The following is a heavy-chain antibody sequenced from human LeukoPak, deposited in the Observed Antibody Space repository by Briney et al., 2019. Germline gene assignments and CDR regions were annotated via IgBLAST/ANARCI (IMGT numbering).Heavy chain of an antibody. J-gene: IGHJ4*02. CDR1: GFTFSSYG. CDR3: AKISGYYPSDY. D-gene: IGHD3-22*01. Sequence: GGSLRLSCAVSGFTFSSYGMHWVRQAPGKGLEWVAFIRYDGDNKYYADSVKGRFTISRDNSKNTLYLQMYSLRAEDTALYYCAKISGYYPSDYWGQGTLVTVSS. CDR2: IRYDGDNK. V-gene: IGHV3-30*02.